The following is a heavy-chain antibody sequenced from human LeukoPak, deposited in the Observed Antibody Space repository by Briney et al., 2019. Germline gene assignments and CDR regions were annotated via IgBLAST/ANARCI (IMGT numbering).Heavy chain of an antibody. CDR2: INWNGGST. CDR1: GFTFDDYG. J-gene: IGHJ4*02. V-gene: IGHV3-20*04. CDR3: ARSSRLTFDY. D-gene: IGHD6-6*01. Sequence: GGSLRLSCASSGFTFDDYGMSWVRQAPGKGLEWVSGINWNGGSTGYADSVKGRFTISRDNAKNSLYLQMNSLRAEDTAVYYCARSSRLTFDYWGQGTLVTVSS.